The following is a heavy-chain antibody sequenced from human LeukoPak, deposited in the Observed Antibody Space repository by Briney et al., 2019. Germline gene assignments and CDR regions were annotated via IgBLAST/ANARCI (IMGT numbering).Heavy chain of an antibody. V-gene: IGHV3-11*01. J-gene: IGHJ4*02. CDR3: ARAPVSASFSDY. Sequence: GGSLRLSCAASGFTFSDYYMSWIRQAPGKGLEWVSYISSSGSTIYYADSVKGRFTISRDNAKNSLYLQMNSLRVEDTAVYYCARAPVSASFSDYWGQGTLVTVSS. CDR2: ISSSGSTI. CDR1: GFTFSDYY. D-gene: IGHD3-16*02.